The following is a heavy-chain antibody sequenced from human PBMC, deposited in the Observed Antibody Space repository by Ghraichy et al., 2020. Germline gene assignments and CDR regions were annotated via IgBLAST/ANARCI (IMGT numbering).Heavy chain of an antibody. CDR3: ASCGPSSVSYGGSDVYDI. D-gene: IGHD6-19*01. CDR2: GFYSGST. CDR1: GGSVRSRNRY. V-gene: IGHV4-61*01. Sequence: SETLSLICTVSGGSVRSRNRYWSWIRQPPGKGLEWIGYGFYSGSTMYNPSLKSRVSISVDTSKNQFSLEVNSVTAADTAVYFCASCGPSSVSYGGSDVYDIWGQGTMVIAS. J-gene: IGHJ3*02.